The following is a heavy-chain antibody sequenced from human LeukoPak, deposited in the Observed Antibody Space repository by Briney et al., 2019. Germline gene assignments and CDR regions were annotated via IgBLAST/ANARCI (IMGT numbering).Heavy chain of an antibody. CDR2: ISSSSSYI. Sequence: GGSLRLSCAASGFTFSSYSMNWVRQAPGKGLEWVSSISSSSSYIYYADSVKGRFTISRDNAKNSLYLQMNSLRAEDTAVYYCARDLAGGDYESDYYYYMDVWGKGTTATVSS. CDR3: ARDLAGGDYESDYYYYMDV. V-gene: IGHV3-21*01. J-gene: IGHJ6*03. D-gene: IGHD4-17*01. CDR1: GFTFSSYS.